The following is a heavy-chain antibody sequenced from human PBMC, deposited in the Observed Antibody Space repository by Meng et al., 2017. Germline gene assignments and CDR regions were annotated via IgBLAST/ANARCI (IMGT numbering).Heavy chain of an antibody. J-gene: IGHJ5*02. CDR2: ISSRGSTI. CDR1: RFTFSDYY. CDR3: ARGKGWFDP. Sequence: QVELVVYGGGLVKAGGSLGLYCAASRFTFSDYYMGWIRQAPGKGLEWVSSISSRGSTIYYADSVMALFTISRDNAKNSLYLKMKSLRAEDRAVYYCARGKGWFDPWGQGTLVTVSS. V-gene: IGHV3-11*01.